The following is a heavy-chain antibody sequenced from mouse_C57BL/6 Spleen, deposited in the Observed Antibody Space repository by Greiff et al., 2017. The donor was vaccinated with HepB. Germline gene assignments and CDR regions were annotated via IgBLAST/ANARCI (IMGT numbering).Heavy chain of an antibody. CDR3: ARTRWLLRDYFDY. D-gene: IGHD2-3*01. J-gene: IGHJ2*01. CDR1: GYTFTSYW. CDR2: IYPSDSET. Sequence: QVQLQQPGAELVRPGSSVKLSCKASGYTFTSYWMDWVKQRPGQGLEWIGNIYPSDSETHYNQKFKDKATLTVDKSSSTAYMQLSSLTSEDSAVYYCARTRWLLRDYFDYWGQGTTLTVSS. V-gene: IGHV1-61*01.